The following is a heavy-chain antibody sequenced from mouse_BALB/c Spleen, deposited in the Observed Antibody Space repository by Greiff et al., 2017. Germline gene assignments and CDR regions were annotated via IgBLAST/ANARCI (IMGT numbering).Heavy chain of an antibody. CDR3: ARDGAQGAMDY. Sequence: EVQRVESGPGLVKPSQSLSLTCTVTGYSITSDYAWNWIRQFPGNKLEWMGYISYSGSTSYNPSLKSRISITRDTSKNQFFLQLNSVTTEDTATYYCARDGAQGAMDYWGQGTSVTVSS. V-gene: IGHV3-2*02. CDR2: ISYSGST. CDR1: GYSITSDYA. J-gene: IGHJ4*01.